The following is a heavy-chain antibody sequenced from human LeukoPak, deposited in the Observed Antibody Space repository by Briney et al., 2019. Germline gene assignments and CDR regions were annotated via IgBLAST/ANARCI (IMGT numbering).Heavy chain of an antibody. CDR2: MNPNSGNT. CDR1: GYSFTSYD. J-gene: IGHJ4*02. Sequence: ASVKVSCKASGYSFTSYDINWVRQATGQGPEWMEWMNPNSGNTGYAQKFQGRVTMTRNTSISTAYMELSSLGSEDTAVYYCARNSVTTRYFDYWGQGILVTVSS. CDR3: ARNSVTTRYFDY. D-gene: IGHD4-17*01. V-gene: IGHV1-8*01.